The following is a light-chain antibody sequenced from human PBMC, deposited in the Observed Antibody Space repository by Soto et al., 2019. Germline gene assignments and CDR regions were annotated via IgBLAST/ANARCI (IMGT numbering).Light chain of an antibody. J-gene: IGKJ1*01. CDR2: SAS. Sequence: DTMLTQSPGTLALSPGEGATLSCRASQSLSGRYLAWYQQKPGQAPRLLIYSASRRATGIPDRFTGSGSGTDFTLTINRVEPEDFAVYFCQQYAGSPRTFGQGTKWIS. V-gene: IGKV3-20*01. CDR3: QQYAGSPRT. CDR1: QSLSGRY.